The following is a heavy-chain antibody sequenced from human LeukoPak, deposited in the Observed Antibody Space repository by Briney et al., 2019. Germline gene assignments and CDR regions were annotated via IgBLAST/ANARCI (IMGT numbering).Heavy chain of an antibody. Sequence: GGSLRLSCAASGFTFSSYAMSWVRQAPGKGLEWVSAISGSGGSTYYADSVKGRFTISRDNSKSTLYLQMNSLRAEDTAVYYCTTGNRKYQPDYWGQGTLVTVSS. CDR2: ISGSGGST. V-gene: IGHV3-23*01. D-gene: IGHD2-2*01. CDR3: TTGNRKYQPDY. J-gene: IGHJ4*02. CDR1: GFTFSSYA.